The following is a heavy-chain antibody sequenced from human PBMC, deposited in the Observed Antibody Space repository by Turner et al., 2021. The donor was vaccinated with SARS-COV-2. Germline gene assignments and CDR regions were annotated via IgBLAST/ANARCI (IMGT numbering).Heavy chain of an antibody. D-gene: IGHD1-26*01. Sequence: VQLLESGGGLVQLGGSLRLSCAASGFTFNNFAMSWVRHAPGKGLEWVSAINGTGHVTHYVDSVKGRFTISRDSSKNTLYLQMNSLRVEDTAIYYCAKCVTTCQTKGLDNWGQGTLVTVSS. CDR1: GFTFNNFA. V-gene: IGHV3-23*01. CDR2: INGTGHVT. CDR3: AKCVTTCQTKGLDN. J-gene: IGHJ4*02.